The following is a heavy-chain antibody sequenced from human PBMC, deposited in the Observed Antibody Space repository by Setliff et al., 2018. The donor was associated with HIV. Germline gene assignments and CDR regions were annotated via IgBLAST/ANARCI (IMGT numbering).Heavy chain of an antibody. Sequence: SETLSLTCTVSGGSFSDYYWTWIRQPPNEGLEWIGEINDRGNTNYMPSLRSRVTISVDTSKNQFSLRLSSVIAADTAVYYCARGPPGSSIGWYVGYWGQGTQVTVSS. CDR1: GGSFSDYY. J-gene: IGHJ4*02. V-gene: IGHV4-34*01. D-gene: IGHD6-19*01. CDR3: ARGPPGSSIGWYVGY. CDR2: INDRGNT.